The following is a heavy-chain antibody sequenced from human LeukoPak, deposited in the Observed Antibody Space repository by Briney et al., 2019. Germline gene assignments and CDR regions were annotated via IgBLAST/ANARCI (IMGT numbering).Heavy chain of an antibody. CDR3: AASGRRLSLDY. D-gene: IGHD2-15*01. CDR1: GGSMTNYY. V-gene: IGHV4-59*12. CDR2: VYYTGSV. Sequence: SETPSLTCTVSGGSMTNYYWTWVRQYPGKGLEWFGYVYYTGSVNYNPSLKSRVTILVDSSKNQFSLKLSSVTAADTAVYYCAASGRRLSLDYWGQGTLVTVSS. J-gene: IGHJ4*02.